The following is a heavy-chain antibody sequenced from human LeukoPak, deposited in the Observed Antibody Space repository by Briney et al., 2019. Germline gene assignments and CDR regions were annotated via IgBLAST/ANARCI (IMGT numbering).Heavy chain of an antibody. D-gene: IGHD4/OR15-4a*01. Sequence: GGSLVLSCPVSGFPVSSNSMSWVRQAPGKGLEWVSLSYSDNTHYSDSAKGRFTISRHNSKNTLYLQMNSLRAEDTAVYYCARRAGAYSHPYDYWGQGTLVTVSS. CDR1: GFPVSSNS. CDR2: SYSDNT. V-gene: IGHV3-53*01. CDR3: ARRAGAYSHPYDY. J-gene: IGHJ4*02.